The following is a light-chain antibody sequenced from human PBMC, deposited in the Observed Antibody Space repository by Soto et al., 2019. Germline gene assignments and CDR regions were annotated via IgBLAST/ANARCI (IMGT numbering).Light chain of an antibody. CDR2: LGS. Sequence: DIVMTQSPLSLPVTPGEPASISCRSSQSLLHSNGCNYLDWYLQKPGQSPQLLIYLGSNRASGVPDRFSGSGSGTDFTLKISRVEAEDVGVYYCMQALQTRWTFGLGTKVEIK. V-gene: IGKV2-28*01. CDR1: QSLLHSNGCNY. CDR3: MQALQTRWT. J-gene: IGKJ1*01.